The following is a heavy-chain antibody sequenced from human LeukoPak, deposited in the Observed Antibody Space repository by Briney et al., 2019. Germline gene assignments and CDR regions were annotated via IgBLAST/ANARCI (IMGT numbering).Heavy chain of an antibody. D-gene: IGHD2-15*01. CDR1: GGTFSSYA. J-gene: IGHJ6*04. Sequence: SVKVSRKASGGTFSSYAISWVRQAPGQGLEWMGGIIPIFGTANYAQKFQGRVTITADKSTSTAYMELSSLRSEDTAVYYCARVVVVAAGGDYYYYYGMDVWGKGTTVTVSS. CDR3: ARVVVVAAGGDYYYYYGMDV. CDR2: IIPIFGTA. V-gene: IGHV1-69*06.